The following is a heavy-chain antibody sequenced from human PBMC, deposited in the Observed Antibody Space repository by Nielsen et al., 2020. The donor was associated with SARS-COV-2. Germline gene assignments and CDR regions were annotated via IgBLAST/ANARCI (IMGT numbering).Heavy chain of an antibody. CDR1: GYTFTSYG. Sequence: ASVKVSCKASGYTFTSYGISWVRQAPGQGLEWMGWISAYNGNTNYAQKLQGRVTMTTDTSTSIAYMELRSLRSDDTAVYYCARALYDSSGYYAPYYYYYMDVWGKGTTVTVSS. CDR3: ARALYDSSGYYAPYYYYYMDV. V-gene: IGHV1-18*01. J-gene: IGHJ6*03. CDR2: ISAYNGNT. D-gene: IGHD3-22*01.